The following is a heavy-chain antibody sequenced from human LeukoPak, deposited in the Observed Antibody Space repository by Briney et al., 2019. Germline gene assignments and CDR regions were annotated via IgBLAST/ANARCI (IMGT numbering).Heavy chain of an antibody. D-gene: IGHD3-3*01. CDR2: ISGSGGST. Sequence: GGSLRLSCAASGFTFSSYAMSWVRQAPGKGLEWVSAISGSGGSTYYADSVKGRFTISRDNSKNTLYLQMNSLRAEDTAVYYCAKRPIGGFLGGSDVWGEGTTVTVSS. V-gene: IGHV3-23*01. J-gene: IGHJ6*04. CDR3: AKRPIGGFLGGSDV. CDR1: GFTFSSYA.